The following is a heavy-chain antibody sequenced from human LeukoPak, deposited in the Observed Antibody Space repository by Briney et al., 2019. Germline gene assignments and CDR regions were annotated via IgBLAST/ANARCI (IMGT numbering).Heavy chain of an antibody. CDR2: IRYDGSNK. CDR1: GFTFSSYG. CDR3: AKPTYYYDSSGYYGTFDP. J-gene: IGHJ5*02. Sequence: GGSLRLSCAASGFTFSSYGMHWVRRAPGKGLEWVAFIRYDGSNKYYADSVKGRFTISRDNSKNTLYLQMNSLRAEDTAVYYCAKPTYYYDSSGYYGTFDPWGQGTLVTVSS. D-gene: IGHD3-22*01. V-gene: IGHV3-30*02.